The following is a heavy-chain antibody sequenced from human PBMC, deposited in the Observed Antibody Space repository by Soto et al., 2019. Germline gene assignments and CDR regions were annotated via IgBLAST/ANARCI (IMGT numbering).Heavy chain of an antibody. CDR2: ISGSGGAT. CDR1: RFPFNSYA. V-gene: IGHV3-23*01. D-gene: IGHD2-21*02. Sequence: EVQLLESGGGLVQPGGSLRLSCAASRFPFNSYAMSWVRQAPGKGLEWVSAISGSGGATYYAGSVKGRFTISRDNSKDTLYLQMNSLRVEDTAIYHWAKDFDAGDPRAFDIWGQGTMVTVSS. J-gene: IGHJ3*02. CDR3: AKDFDAGDPRAFDI.